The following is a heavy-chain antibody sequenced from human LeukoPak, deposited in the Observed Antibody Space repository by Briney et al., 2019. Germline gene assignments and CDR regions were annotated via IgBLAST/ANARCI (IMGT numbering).Heavy chain of an antibody. CDR3: ASRPGPIYHGPFDF. D-gene: IGHD1-1*01. CDR2: ISADSGNT. J-gene: IGHJ4*02. CDR1: GYTFTSYG. Sequence: GASVKVSCKASGYTFTSYGISWVRQAPGQGLEWMGWISADSGNTKYAQKFQGRVSMTTDTSTSTAYMELRSLRSDDTAVYYCASRPGPIYHGPFDFWGQGTLVTVSS. V-gene: IGHV1-18*01.